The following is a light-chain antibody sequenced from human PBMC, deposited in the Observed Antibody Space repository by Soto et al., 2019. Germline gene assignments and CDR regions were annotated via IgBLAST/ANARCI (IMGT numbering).Light chain of an antibody. CDR2: DAS. CDR1: QSVSSY. Sequence: SVSTQSLTRCCLSPGARAPLSSRASQSVSSYLAWYQQKPGQAPRLFIYDASTRATGIPARFSGSGYGTDFTLTISSLEPEDFAVYYCQQRSNWPTFGQGTRLEIK. J-gene: IGKJ5*01. V-gene: IGKV3-11*01. CDR3: QQRSNWPT.